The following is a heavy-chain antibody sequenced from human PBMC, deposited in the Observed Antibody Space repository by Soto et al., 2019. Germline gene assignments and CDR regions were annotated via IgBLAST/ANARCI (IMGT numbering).Heavy chain of an antibody. V-gene: IGHV4-30-2*01. Sequence: QLQLQESGSGLVKPSQTLSLTCAVSGGSISSGGYSWSWIRQPPGKGLEWIGYIYHSGSTYYNPSLKSRVAISVDRSKNQFSLKLSSVTAADTAVYYCARVISYYYDSSGYHDAFDIWGQGTMVTVSS. J-gene: IGHJ3*02. CDR2: IYHSGST. CDR1: GGSISSGGYS. D-gene: IGHD3-22*01. CDR3: ARVISYYYDSSGYHDAFDI.